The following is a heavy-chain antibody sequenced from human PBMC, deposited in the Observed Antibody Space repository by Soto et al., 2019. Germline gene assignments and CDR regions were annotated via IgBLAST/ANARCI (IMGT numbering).Heavy chain of an antibody. Sequence: QVQLQESGPGLVKPSETLSLTCTVSGFAVSSGSYYWSWIRQPPGKGLEGIGYIYYFGSTNYNPSLKCRVTISVDTSKNQFSLKLSSVTAADTAVYYWARDHADTAMDTGDAFDIWGHGTMVTVSS. CDR1: GFAVSSGSYY. CDR2: IYYFGST. V-gene: IGHV4-61*01. CDR3: ARDHADTAMDTGDAFDI. J-gene: IGHJ3*02. D-gene: IGHD5-18*01.